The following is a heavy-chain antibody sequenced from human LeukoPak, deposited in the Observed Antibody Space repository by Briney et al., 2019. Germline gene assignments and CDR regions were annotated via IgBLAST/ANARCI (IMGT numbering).Heavy chain of an antibody. CDR2: ISGSGGST. D-gene: IGHD5-18*01. CDR1: GFTFSSYG. V-gene: IGHV3-23*01. J-gene: IGHJ6*03. Sequence: GGSLRLSCAASGFTFSSYGMSWVRQAPGKGLEWVSAISGSGGSTYYADSVKGRFTISRDNSKNTLYLQMNSLRAEDTAVYYCAKGYSYGYGYYYYYMDVWGKGTTVTVSS. CDR3: AKGYSYGYGYYYYYMDV.